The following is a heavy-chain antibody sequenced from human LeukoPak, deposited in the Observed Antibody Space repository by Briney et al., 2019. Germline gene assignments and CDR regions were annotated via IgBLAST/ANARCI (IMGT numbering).Heavy chain of an antibody. CDR2: IYYSGST. CDR3: ASRYYDILTGYH. Sequence: ASETLSLTCTVSGGSISSYYWSWVRQPPGKGLEWIGYIYYSGSTNYNPSLKSRVTISVDTSKNQFSLKLSSVTAADTAVYYCASRYYDILTGYHWGQGTLVTVSS. CDR1: GGSISSYY. J-gene: IGHJ5*02. V-gene: IGHV4-59*08. D-gene: IGHD3-9*01.